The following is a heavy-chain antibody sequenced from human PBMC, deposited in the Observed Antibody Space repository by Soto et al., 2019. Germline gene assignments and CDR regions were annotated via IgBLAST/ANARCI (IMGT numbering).Heavy chain of an antibody. CDR1: GVTFSSYG. CDR3: AREEDDFWSGPHGSFDY. D-gene: IGHD3-3*01. J-gene: IGHJ4*02. V-gene: IGHV3-33*01. CDR2: IWYDGSNK. Sequence: QVQLVESGGGVVQPGRSLRLSCAASGVTFSSYGMHWVRQAPGKGLEWVAVIWYDGSNKYYADSVKGRFTISRDNSKNTLYLQMNSLRAEDTAVYYCAREEDDFWSGPHGSFDYWGQGTLVTVSS.